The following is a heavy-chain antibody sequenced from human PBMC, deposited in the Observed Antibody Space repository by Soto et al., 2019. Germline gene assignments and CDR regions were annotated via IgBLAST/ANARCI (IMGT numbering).Heavy chain of an antibody. J-gene: IGHJ2*01. CDR3: ARGPRDYDILTGYYLEYFDL. CDR1: GGSISSGGYY. Sequence: QVQLQESGPGLVKPSQTLSLTCTVSGGSISSGGYYWSWIRQHPGKGLEWIGYIYYSGSTYYNPSLPRRVTISLDTSKNQFSLKLSSVTAADTAVYYCARGPRDYDILTGYYLEYFDLWGRGTLVTVSS. CDR2: IYYSGST. D-gene: IGHD3-9*01. V-gene: IGHV4-31*03.